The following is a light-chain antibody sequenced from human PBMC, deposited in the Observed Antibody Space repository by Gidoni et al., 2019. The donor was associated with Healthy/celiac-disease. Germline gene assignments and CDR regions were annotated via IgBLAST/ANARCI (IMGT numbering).Light chain of an antibody. CDR1: QSISSW. J-gene: IGKJ1*01. CDR3: QQYNSYSFWT. CDR2: KAS. Sequence: DIQLIQLPSTLSASVGDRVTITCRASQSISSWLAWYQQKPGKAPKLLIYKASSLESGVPSRFSGSGSGTEFTLTISSLQPDDFATYYCQQYNSYSFWTFGQGTKVEIK. V-gene: IGKV1-5*03.